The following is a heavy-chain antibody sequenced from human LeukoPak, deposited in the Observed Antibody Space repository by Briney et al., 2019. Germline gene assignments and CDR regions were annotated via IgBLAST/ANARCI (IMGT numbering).Heavy chain of an antibody. Sequence: GGSLRLSCAASGFTFISYSMNWVRQAPGKGLEWVSSISSSSSYIYYADSVKGRFTISRDNAENSLYLQMNSLRPEDTAVYYCAKDFSVYYYDSRVLDYWGQGTLVTVSS. CDR2: ISSSSSYI. V-gene: IGHV3-21*01. CDR1: GFTFISYS. J-gene: IGHJ4*02. D-gene: IGHD3-22*01. CDR3: AKDFSVYYYDSRVLDY.